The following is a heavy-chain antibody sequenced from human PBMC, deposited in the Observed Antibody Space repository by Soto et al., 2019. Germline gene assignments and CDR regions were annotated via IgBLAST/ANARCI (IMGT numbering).Heavy chain of an antibody. CDR2: IFSSDSSA. Sequence: GESLKISCKASGFTFSSYSLGWVRHMPGKGLQWMGNIFSSDSSARYSPSFVGQVTISVDRSINTAYLQWSSLKASDTAIYYCGTWRGGSWFDYWGAGTLVPVSS. CDR1: GFTFSSYS. V-gene: IGHV5-51*01. J-gene: IGHJ4*02. CDR3: GTWRGGSWFDY. D-gene: IGHD2-15*01.